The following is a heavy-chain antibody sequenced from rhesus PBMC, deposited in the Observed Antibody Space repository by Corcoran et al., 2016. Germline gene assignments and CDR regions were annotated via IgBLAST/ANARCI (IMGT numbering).Heavy chain of an antibody. D-gene: IGHD3-40*01. CDR3: TRDFDYDFDY. J-gene: IGHJ4*01. V-gene: IGHV4-160*01. CDR1: GYSISSNY. CDR2: IYGSDGCT. Sequence: QVQLQESGPGLVKPSETLSLTCAVSGYSISSNYWSWIRQPPGKGLEWIGYIYGSDGCTHYHPSLQSRLPFATDTSKNHFSLELTSVTAADAAVYYCTRDFDYDFDYWGQGVLVTVSS.